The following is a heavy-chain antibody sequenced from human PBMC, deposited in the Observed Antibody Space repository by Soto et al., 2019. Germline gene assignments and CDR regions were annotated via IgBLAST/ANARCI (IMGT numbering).Heavy chain of an antibody. CDR1: GGSIRNYY. D-gene: IGHD2-15*01. Sequence: SETLSLTCAVSGGSIRNYYWNWIRQAAGKGLEWLGRIFSTGTTNYSPSLKSRVSMSVDTSRKQFSLELRSATAEETAVYYCARAGCSGNGCSAYFFDHSGQGILVTVSS. V-gene: IGHV4-4*07. J-gene: IGHJ4*02. CDR3: ARAGCSGNGCSAYFFDH. CDR2: IFSTGTT.